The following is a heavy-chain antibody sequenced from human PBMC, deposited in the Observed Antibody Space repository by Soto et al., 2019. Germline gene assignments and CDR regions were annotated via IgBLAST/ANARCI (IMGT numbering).Heavy chain of an antibody. J-gene: IGHJ4*02. CDR2: IYPGDSDT. CDR1: GYTFTSYW. Sequence: GESLKISCQGSGYTFTSYWIGWVRQMPGKGLEWMGIIYPGDSDTRYSPSFQGQVTISADKSISTAYLQWSSLKASDTAIYYCARLRIGAAEYYFDYWGQGILVTVSS. V-gene: IGHV5-51*01. D-gene: IGHD6-13*01. CDR3: ARLRIGAAEYYFDY.